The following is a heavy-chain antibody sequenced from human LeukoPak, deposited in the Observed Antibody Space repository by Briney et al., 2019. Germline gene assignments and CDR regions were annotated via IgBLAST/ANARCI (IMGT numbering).Heavy chain of an antibody. CDR2: INRDGSST. Sequence: GGSLRLSCAASGFTFSSYWMHWVRQAPGKGLVWVSRINRDGSSTSYADSVKGRFIISRDNAKNTLYLQMNSLRAEDTAVYYCARDFPEYYYDSSGYYHQSTTDAFDIWGQGTMVTVSS. V-gene: IGHV3-74*01. J-gene: IGHJ3*02. D-gene: IGHD3-22*01. CDR3: ARDFPEYYYDSSGYYHQSTTDAFDI. CDR1: GFTFSSYW.